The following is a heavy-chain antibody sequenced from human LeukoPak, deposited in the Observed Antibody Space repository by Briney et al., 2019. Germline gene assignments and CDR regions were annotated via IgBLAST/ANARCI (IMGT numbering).Heavy chain of an antibody. Sequence: GGSLRLSCAASGFTFSSYAMHWVRQAPGKGLEWVAVISYDGSNKYYADSVKGRFTISRDNSKNTLYLQMNSLRAEDTAIYYCAKDPALYPWYYFDYWGQGTLVTVSS. CDR2: ISYDGSNK. CDR1: GFTFSSYA. CDR3: AKDPALYPWYYFDY. V-gene: IGHV3-30-3*01. D-gene: IGHD2-2*01. J-gene: IGHJ4*02.